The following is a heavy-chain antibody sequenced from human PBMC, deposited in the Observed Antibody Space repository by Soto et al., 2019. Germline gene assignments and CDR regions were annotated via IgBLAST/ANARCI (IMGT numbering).Heavy chain of an antibody. CDR2: ISSSGSTI. Sequence: EVQLVESGGGLVQPGGSLRLSCAASGFTFSSYEMNWVRQAPGKGLEWVSYISSSGSTIYYAGSVKGRFTISRDNAKNSLYLQMNSLRAEDTAVYYCARARAFYDSSGYYSGYFDYWGQGTLVTVSS. J-gene: IGHJ4*02. V-gene: IGHV3-48*03. CDR1: GFTFSSYE. D-gene: IGHD3-22*01. CDR3: ARARAFYDSSGYYSGYFDY.